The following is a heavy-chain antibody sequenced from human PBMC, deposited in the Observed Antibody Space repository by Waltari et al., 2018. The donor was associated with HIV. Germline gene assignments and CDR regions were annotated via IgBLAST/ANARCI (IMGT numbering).Heavy chain of an antibody. D-gene: IGHD2-8*01. J-gene: IGHJ3*02. V-gene: IGHV1-3*01. CDR2: INAGNGNT. CDR1: GYTFATYA. CDR3: ARNSPYCTNGVCSPHRDDAFDI. Sequence: QVQLVQSGAEVKKPGASVKVSCKASGYTFATYAMHWVRQAPGQRLEWMGWINAGNGNTKYSQKFQGRVTIIRDTSARTAYMELSSLRSEDTAVYYCARNSPYCTNGVCSPHRDDAFDIWGQGTMVTVSS.